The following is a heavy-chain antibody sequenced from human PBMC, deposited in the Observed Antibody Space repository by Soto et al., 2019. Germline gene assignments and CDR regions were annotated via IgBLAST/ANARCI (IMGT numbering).Heavy chain of an antibody. D-gene: IGHD3-9*01. CDR2: IIPILGIA. CDR3: ASSGVSSSDYDILTGYLLYFDY. V-gene: IGHV1-69*02. Sequence: SVKVSCKASGGTFSSYTISWVRQAPGQGLEWMGRIIPILGIANYAQKFQGRVTITADKSTSTAYMELSSLRSEDTAVYYCASSGVSSSDYDILTGYLLYFDYWGRG. CDR1: GGTFSSYT. J-gene: IGHJ4*02.